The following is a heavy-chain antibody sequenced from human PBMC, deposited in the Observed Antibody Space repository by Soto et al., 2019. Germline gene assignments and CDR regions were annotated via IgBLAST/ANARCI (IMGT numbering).Heavy chain of an antibody. V-gene: IGHV4-39*01. CDR2: VYCSGFT. CDR3: ATTFDSSGYYHNFGMDV. Sequence: LSLTCTVSGASINTVPYYWGWIRQSPGKGLEWIGSVYCSGFTYYNPSLKSRVTISLVTSKNQFSLEVSSVTAADTALYYCATTFDSSGYYHNFGMDVWGQGTTVTVSS. J-gene: IGHJ6*02. D-gene: IGHD3-22*01. CDR1: GASINTVPYY.